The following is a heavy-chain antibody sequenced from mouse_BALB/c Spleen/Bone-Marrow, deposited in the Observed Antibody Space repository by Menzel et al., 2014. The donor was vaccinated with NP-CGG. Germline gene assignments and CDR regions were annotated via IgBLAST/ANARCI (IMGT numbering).Heavy chain of an antibody. D-gene: IGHD2-4*01. J-gene: IGHJ3*01. Sequence: VKLVESGPGLVAPSQSLSITCTVSGFSLTSYGVHWVRQPPGKGLEWLGVIWAGGSTNYNSALMYRLSISKDNSKSQVFLKMNSLQTDDTAMYYCASPIYYDYPLFACWGQGTLVTVSA. V-gene: IGHV2-9*02. CDR3: ASPIYYDYPLFAC. CDR1: GFSLTSYG. CDR2: IWAGGST.